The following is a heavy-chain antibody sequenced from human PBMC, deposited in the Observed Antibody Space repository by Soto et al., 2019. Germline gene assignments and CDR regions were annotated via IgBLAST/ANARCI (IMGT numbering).Heavy chain of an antibody. CDR3: ARVGFLEWLLSPHYYYYMDV. V-gene: IGHV4-59*01. CDR1: GGSISSYY. Sequence: SETLSLTCTVSGGSISSYYWSWIRQPPGKGLEWIGYIYYSGSTNYNPSLKSRVTISVDTSKNQFSLKLSSVTAADTAVYYCARVGFLEWLLSPHYYYYMDVWGKGTTVTVSS. J-gene: IGHJ6*03. CDR2: IYYSGST. D-gene: IGHD3-3*02.